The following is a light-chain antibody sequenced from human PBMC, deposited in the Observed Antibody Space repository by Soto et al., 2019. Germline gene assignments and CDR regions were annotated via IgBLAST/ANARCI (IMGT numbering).Light chain of an antibody. J-gene: IGKJ5*01. CDR1: QSISSW. V-gene: IGKV1-5*01. CDR3: QQLFDSPIT. CDR2: DAS. Sequence: DIQMTQSPSTLSASVGDRVTITCRASQSISSWLAWYQQKPGKAPKLLIYDASSLENGVPSRFSATVSGTEFSLTITSLQPEDFATYYCQQLFDSPITFGQGTRLEIK.